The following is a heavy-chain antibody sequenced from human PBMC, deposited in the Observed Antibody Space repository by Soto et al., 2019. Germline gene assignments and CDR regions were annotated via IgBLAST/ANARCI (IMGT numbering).Heavy chain of an antibody. D-gene: IGHD6-19*01. CDR3: ARQGPLTVANFDY. V-gene: IGHV4-39*01. Sequence: QLQLQESGPGLVKPSETLSLTCTVSGGSISSSSYYWGWIRQPPGTGMEWIGSIYYSGRTYYNPPLKRRVTISADTCKNQFSLKLSSLTAAETAVYYFARQGPLTVANFDYWGQGTLVTVSS. J-gene: IGHJ4*02. CDR1: GGSISSSSYY. CDR2: IYYSGRT.